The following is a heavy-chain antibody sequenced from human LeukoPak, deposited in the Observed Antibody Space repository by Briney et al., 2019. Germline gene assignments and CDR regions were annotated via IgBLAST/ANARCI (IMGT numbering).Heavy chain of an antibody. V-gene: IGHV1-2*02. CDR2: INPNSGGT. CDR1: GYTFTGYY. Sequence: GASVKVSCKASGYTFTGYYMHWVRQAPGQGLEWMGWINPNSGGTNYAQKFQGRVTMTRDTSISTAYMELSRLRSDDTAVYYCARDYYYDSSGYYQGNVFDIWGQGTMVTVSS. J-gene: IGHJ3*02. D-gene: IGHD3-22*01. CDR3: ARDYYYDSSGYYQGNVFDI.